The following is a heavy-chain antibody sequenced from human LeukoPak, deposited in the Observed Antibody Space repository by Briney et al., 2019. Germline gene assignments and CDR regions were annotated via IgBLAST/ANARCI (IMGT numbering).Heavy chain of an antibody. D-gene: IGHD2-2*01. J-gene: IGHJ3*02. CDR1: GFTFSNYW. CDR3: ARDTSGPAILGAFDI. CDR2: IKQDGSEK. V-gene: IGHV3-7*01. Sequence: GGSLRLSCAASGFTFSNYWMTWVRQAPGKGLEWVANIKQDGSEKYYVDSVKGRFTISRDNAKNSLYLQMNSLRAEDTAVYYCARDTSGPAILGAFDIWGQGTMVTVSS.